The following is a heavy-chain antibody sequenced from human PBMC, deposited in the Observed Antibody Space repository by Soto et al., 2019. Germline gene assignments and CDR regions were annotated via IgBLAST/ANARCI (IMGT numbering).Heavy chain of an antibody. Sequence: GEYLKISCKGSGYSFTSYWIGWVRQMPGKGLEWMGIIYPGDSDTRYSPSFQGQVTISADKSISTAYLQWSSLKASDTAMYYCARLPQQGYCSSTSCFQYYFDYWGQGTLVTV. J-gene: IGHJ4*02. CDR2: IYPGDSDT. CDR1: GYSFTSYW. D-gene: IGHD2-2*01. V-gene: IGHV5-51*01. CDR3: ARLPQQGYCSSTSCFQYYFDY.